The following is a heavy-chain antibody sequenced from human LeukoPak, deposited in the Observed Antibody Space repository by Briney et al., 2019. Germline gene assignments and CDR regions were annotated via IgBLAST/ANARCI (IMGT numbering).Heavy chain of an antibody. Sequence: GGSLRLSCAASGFTFSSYWMSWVRQAPGKGLEWVANINQDGSEMYYVDSVKGRFTISRDNAKNSLYLQMNSLRAEDTAVYYCARDQIVGATYFDYWGQGAPVTVPS. CDR1: GFTFSSYW. V-gene: IGHV3-7*01. J-gene: IGHJ4*02. D-gene: IGHD1-26*01. CDR2: INQDGSEM. CDR3: ARDQIVGATYFDY.